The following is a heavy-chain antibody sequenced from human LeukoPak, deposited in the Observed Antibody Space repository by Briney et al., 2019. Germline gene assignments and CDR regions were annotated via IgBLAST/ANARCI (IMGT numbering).Heavy chain of an antibody. V-gene: IGHV1-2*02. CDR1: GYTFTGYY. D-gene: IGHD2-2*01. J-gene: IGHJ5*02. Sequence: ASVKVSCKASGYTFTGYYMHWVRQAPGQGLEWMGWINPNSGGTNYAQKFQGRVTMTRDTSTSTAYMELSRLRSDDTAVYYCARDRRYCSSTSCFTKNWFDPWGQGTLVTVSS. CDR2: INPNSGGT. CDR3: ARDRRYCSSTSCFTKNWFDP.